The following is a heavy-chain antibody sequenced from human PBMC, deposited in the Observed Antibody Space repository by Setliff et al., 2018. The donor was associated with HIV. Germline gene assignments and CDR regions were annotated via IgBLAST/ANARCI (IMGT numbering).Heavy chain of an antibody. Sequence: PGKSLKISCAASGFTFPSYVMSWVRQAPGKGLEWVSAIDDRGSRTYYADSVKGRFTVSRDNSKKTLYLQMNTLRAEDTAVYYCAKLPTMYGVANSFDMWGQGTMVTVSS. CDR1: GFTFPSYV. D-gene: IGHD5-12*01. V-gene: IGHV3-23*01. J-gene: IGHJ3*02. CDR3: AKLPTMYGVANSFDM. CDR2: IDDRGSRT.